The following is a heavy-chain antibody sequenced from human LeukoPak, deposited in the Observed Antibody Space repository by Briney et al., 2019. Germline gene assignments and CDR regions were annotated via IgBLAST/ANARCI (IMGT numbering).Heavy chain of an antibody. Sequence: GGSLRLSCAASGFTFSSYWMSWVRQAPGKGLEWVANIKQDGSEKYYVDSVKGRFTISRDNSKNTLYLQMNSLRAEDTAVYYCAREVGTAMVRVFDYWGQGTLVTVSS. CDR3: AREVGTAMVRVFDY. J-gene: IGHJ4*02. CDR1: GFTFSSYW. CDR2: IKQDGSEK. D-gene: IGHD5-18*01. V-gene: IGHV3-7*01.